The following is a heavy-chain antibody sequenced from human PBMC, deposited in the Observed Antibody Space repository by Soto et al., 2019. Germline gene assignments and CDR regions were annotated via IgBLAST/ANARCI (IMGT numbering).Heavy chain of an antibody. CDR2: ITSSSSSI. CDR1: GFTFSAYN. V-gene: IGHV3-21*06. Sequence: EVLLVESGGGRVKPGGSLRLSCAASGFTFSAYNMNWVRQPPGKGLEWVSSITSSSSSIYYADSLKGRFTISRDNAKNSRYLQMNSLRAEYTAVYYCASHYGDNGWFDPWGQGTLVTVSS. D-gene: IGHD4-17*01. J-gene: IGHJ5*02. CDR3: ASHYGDNGWFDP.